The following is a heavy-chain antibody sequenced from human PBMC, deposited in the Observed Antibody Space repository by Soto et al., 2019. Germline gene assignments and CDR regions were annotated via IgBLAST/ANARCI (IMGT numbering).Heavy chain of an antibody. V-gene: IGHV4-34*01. Sequence: PSETLSPTCAVYGGALRGYYWSRIRPPPGKGVEWIGEINHSGSTNYNPSLKSRVTISVDTSKNQFSLKLSSVTAADTAVYYCARGSRVVPAAMRLYYYYYYMDVWGKGTTVTVSS. D-gene: IGHD2-2*01. J-gene: IGHJ6*03. CDR1: GGALRGYY. CDR3: ARGSRVVPAAMRLYYYYYYMDV. CDR2: INHSGST.